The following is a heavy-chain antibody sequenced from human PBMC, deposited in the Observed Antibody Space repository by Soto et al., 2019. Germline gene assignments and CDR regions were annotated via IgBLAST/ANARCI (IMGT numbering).Heavy chain of an antibody. Sequence: EVQLVESGGGLVQPGGSLRLSCAASGFTFSSYEMNWVRQAPGKGLEWVSCLSGSGGTTYYADSVEGRFTISRDTSKSTLYLQMNNLRADDTAMYYCAKCGGLGTPRGSGTCYCPIDYWGQGTPVTVSS. CDR2: LSGSGGTT. CDR3: AKCGGLGTPRGSGTCYCPIDY. V-gene: IGHV3-48*03. CDR1: GFTFSSYE. J-gene: IGHJ4*02. D-gene: IGHD2-15*01.